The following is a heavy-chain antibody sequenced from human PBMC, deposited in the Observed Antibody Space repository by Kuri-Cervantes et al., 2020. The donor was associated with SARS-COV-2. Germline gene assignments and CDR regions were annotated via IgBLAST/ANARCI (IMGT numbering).Heavy chain of an antibody. CDR1: GDSISTYY. D-gene: IGHD2-15*01. CDR3: ANGRKFGYCSGGSCYGISS. Sequence: SETLSLTCTVSGDSISTYYWSWIRQPPGKGLEWIGYVFYSGSTNYNPSLKSRVTISVDTSKNQFSLKLSSVTAADTAVYYCANGRKFGYCSGGSCYGISSWGQGTLVTVSS. J-gene: IGHJ5*02. CDR2: VFYSGST. V-gene: IGHV4-59*12.